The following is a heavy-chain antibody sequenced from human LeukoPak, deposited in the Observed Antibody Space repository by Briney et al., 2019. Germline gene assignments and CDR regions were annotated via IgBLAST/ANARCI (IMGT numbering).Heavy chain of an antibody. D-gene: IGHD3-10*01. CDR2: INPNSGGT. Sequence: KVSXKAXGXTFTGYYMHWVRQAPGQGLEWMGRINPNSGGTNYAQKFQGRVTMTRDTSISTAYMELSRLRSDDTAVYYCARDVGSGSYFKAYYWGQGTLVTVSS. J-gene: IGHJ4*02. V-gene: IGHV1-2*06. CDR3: ARDVGSGSYFKAYY. CDR1: GXTFTGYY.